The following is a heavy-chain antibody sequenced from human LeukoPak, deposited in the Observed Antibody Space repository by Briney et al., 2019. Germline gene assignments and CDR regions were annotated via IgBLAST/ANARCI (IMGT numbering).Heavy chain of an antibody. CDR3: AKDPGSGWYWGYFDY. V-gene: IGHV3-23*01. Sequence: GGSLRLSCAASGFTFSSYAMSWVRQAPGKGLEWVSAISGSGGSTYYADSVKGRFTISRDNSKNTLYLQMSSLRAEDTAVYYCAKDPGSGWYWGYFDYWGQGTLVTVSS. J-gene: IGHJ4*02. CDR2: ISGSGGST. D-gene: IGHD6-19*01. CDR1: GFTFSSYA.